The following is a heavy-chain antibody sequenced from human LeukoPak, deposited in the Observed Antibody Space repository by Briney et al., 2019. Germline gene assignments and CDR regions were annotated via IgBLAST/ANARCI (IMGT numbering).Heavy chain of an antibody. D-gene: IGHD3-22*01. CDR2: IGGGGDST. Sequence: PGGSLRLSCAASGFTFSSFAMSWVRQAPGKGLEWVSSIGGGGDSTYYADSVKGRFTISRDNSKNTLYLQMNSLRAEDTAVYYCARRPRDYYDGTAYYSDYWGQGILVTVSS. J-gene: IGHJ4*02. CDR1: GFTFSSFA. V-gene: IGHV3-23*01. CDR3: ARRPRDYYDGTAYYSDY.